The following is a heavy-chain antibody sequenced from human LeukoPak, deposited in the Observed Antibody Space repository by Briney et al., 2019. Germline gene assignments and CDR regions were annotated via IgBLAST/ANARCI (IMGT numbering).Heavy chain of an antibody. CDR1: GGSFSGYY. V-gene: IGHV4-34*01. D-gene: IGHD2-15*01. Sequence: SETLSLTCAVYGGSFSGYYWSWIRQPPGKGLEWIGEINHSGSTNYNPSLKSRVTISVDTSKNQFSLKLSSVTAADTAVYYCARGASWCSGGSCYLDNWFDPWGQGTLVTVSS. CDR3: ARGASWCSGGSCYLDNWFDP. CDR2: INHSGST. J-gene: IGHJ5*02.